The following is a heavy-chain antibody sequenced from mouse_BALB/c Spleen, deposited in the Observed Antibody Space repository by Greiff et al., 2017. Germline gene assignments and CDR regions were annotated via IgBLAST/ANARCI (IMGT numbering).Heavy chain of an antibody. V-gene: IGHV1-54*01. CDR3: ARSNYYGSSYYAMDY. CDR1: GYAFTNYL. Sequence: QVQLQQSGAELVRPGTSVKVSCKASGYAFTNYLIEWVKQRPGQGLEWIGVINPGSGGTNYNEKFKGKATLTADKSSSTAYMQPTSLTSEDSAVYFCARSNYYGSSYYAMDYWGQGTPVTVSS. D-gene: IGHD1-1*01. J-gene: IGHJ4*01. CDR2: INPGSGGT.